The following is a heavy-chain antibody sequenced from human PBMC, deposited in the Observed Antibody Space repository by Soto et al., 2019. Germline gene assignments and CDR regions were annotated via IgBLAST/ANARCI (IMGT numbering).Heavy chain of an antibody. CDR3: ARLYCSASSCYSVGAFDI. D-gene: IGHD2-15*01. Sequence: EVQLLESGGILVQPGGSLRLSCTASGFTFSDYAMHWVRQAPGKGLEWLSSIKAGAEHHADSVTGRFTISRDNSKSTLYLQMNSLRAEDTAVYYCARLYCSASSCYSVGAFDIRGQGTMVTVSS. V-gene: IGHV3-23*01. J-gene: IGHJ3*02. CDR1: GFTFSDYA. CDR2: IKAGAE.